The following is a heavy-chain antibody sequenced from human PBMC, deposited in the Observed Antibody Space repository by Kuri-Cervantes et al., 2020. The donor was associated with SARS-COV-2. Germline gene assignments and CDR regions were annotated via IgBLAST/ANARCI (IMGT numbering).Heavy chain of an antibody. CDR2: INHSGST. J-gene: IGHJ4*02. CDR1: GYSISSGYY. V-gene: IGHV4-38-2*01. Sequence: GSLRLSCAVSGYSISSGYYWGWFRQPPGKGLEWIGEINHSGSTNYNPSLKSRVTISVDTSKNQFSLKLSSVTAADTAVYYCARVYGSYDYYFDYWGQGTLVTVSS. CDR3: ARVYGSYDYYFDY. D-gene: IGHD1-26*01.